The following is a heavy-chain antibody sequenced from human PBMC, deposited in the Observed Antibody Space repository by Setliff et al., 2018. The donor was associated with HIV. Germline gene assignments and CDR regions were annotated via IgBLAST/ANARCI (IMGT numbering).Heavy chain of an antibody. Sequence: GGSLRLSCAASGFTFSSYWMSWVRQAPGKGLEWVANIKQDGSEQYYVDSVKGRFTISRDNAKNSLYLQMNSLRAEDTDVYYCARDGHYYDSSGYDAFDIWGQGTVVTVSS. CDR2: IKQDGSEQ. D-gene: IGHD3-22*01. CDR1: GFTFSSYW. CDR3: ARDGHYYDSSGYDAFDI. V-gene: IGHV3-7*01. J-gene: IGHJ3*02.